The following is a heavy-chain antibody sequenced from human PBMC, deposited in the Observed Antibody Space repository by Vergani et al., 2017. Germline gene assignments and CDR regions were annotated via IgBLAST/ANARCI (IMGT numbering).Heavy chain of an antibody. CDR2: IKSKTDGGTT. D-gene: IGHD5-12*01. J-gene: IGHJ4*02. V-gene: IGHV3-15*05. CDR1: GFTFSNAW. Sequence: EVQLLESGGGLVKPGGSLRLSCAASGFTFSNAWMSWVRQAPGKGLEWVGRIKSKTDGGTTDYAAPVKGRFTISRDSAKNSLYLQMNSLRAEDTALYHCARDNGGYDYWGQGTLVTVSS. CDR3: ARDNGGYDY.